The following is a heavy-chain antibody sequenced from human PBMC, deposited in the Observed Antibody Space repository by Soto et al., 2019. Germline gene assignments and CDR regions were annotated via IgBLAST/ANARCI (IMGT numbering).Heavy chain of an antibody. CDR2: INAGNGNT. CDR3: ARGGYSSSWYYFDY. D-gene: IGHD6-13*01. CDR1: GYTFTSYA. J-gene: IGHJ4*02. Sequence: QVQLVQSGAEVKKPGASVKVSCKASGYTFTSYAMHWVRQAPGQRLEWMGWINAGNGNTKYSQKFQGRVTITRDTSASTAYMELSSLRSEDTAVYYCARGGYSSSWYYFDYWGQGTLVTVSS. V-gene: IGHV1-3*01.